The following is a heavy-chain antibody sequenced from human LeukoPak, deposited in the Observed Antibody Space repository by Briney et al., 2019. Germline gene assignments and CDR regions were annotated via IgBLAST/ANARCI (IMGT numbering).Heavy chain of an antibody. CDR1: GYTFTSYY. J-gene: IGHJ4*02. D-gene: IGHD3-22*01. CDR2: SDPNSGAT. V-gene: IGHV1-2*02. CDR3: ARAKPYDNNGYSPELRY. Sequence: ASMKVSCKASGYTFTSYYIHWLRQAPGQGFEWLGWSDPNSGATKYEHFQGRVTMTWDTSIDTAYMELTRLTSDDTAVYYCARAKPYDNNGYSPELRYWGQGTLVTVS.